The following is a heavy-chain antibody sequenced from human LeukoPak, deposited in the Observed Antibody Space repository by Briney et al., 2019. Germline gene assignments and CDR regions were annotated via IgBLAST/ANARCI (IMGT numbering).Heavy chain of an antibody. J-gene: IGHJ3*02. Sequence: PGGSLRLSCAASGFTFSSYAMSWVRQAPGKGLEWVSAISGSGGSTYYADSVKGRFTISRDNSKNTLYLQMSSLRAEDTAVYYCAKRVHSGSYHDDAFDIWGQGTMVTVSS. CDR2: ISGSGGST. CDR1: GFTFSSYA. V-gene: IGHV3-23*01. D-gene: IGHD1-26*01. CDR3: AKRVHSGSYHDDAFDI.